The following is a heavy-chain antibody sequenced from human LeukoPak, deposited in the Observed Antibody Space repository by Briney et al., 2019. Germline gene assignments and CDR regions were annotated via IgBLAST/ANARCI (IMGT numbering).Heavy chain of an antibody. D-gene: IGHD1-1*01. V-gene: IGHV3-23*01. CDR2: ISGSGGST. Sequence: PGGSLRLSCAASGFTFSSYAMSWVRQAPGKGLEWVSAISGSGGSTYYADSVKGRFTISRDNSKNTLYLQMNSLRAEDTAVYYCATPLDAPGTTYYFDYWGQGTLVTVPS. J-gene: IGHJ4*02. CDR3: ATPLDAPGTTYYFDY. CDR1: GFTFSSYA.